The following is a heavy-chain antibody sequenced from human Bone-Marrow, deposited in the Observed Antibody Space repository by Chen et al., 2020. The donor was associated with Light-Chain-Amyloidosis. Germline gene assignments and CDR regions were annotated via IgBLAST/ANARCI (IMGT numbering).Heavy chain of an antibody. CDR1: GGSISSSSNY. D-gene: IGHD4-4*01. Sequence: QLQLQESGPGLVKPSETLSLTCTVSGGSISSSSNYWGWIRQTPGKGLEWIGSIYYSVNTYYNPSLKGRLTISLDTSKNPFSLNLSSVTATDTAVYYCASQLYLGLVTPALYFYLLGRGTLVTVSS. V-gene: IGHV4-39*01. J-gene: IGHJ2*01. CDR2: IYYSVNT. CDR3: ASQLYLGLVTPALYFYL.